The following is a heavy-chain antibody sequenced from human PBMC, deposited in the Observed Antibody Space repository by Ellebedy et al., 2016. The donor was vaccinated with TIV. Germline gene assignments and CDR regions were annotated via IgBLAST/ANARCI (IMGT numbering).Heavy chain of an antibody. D-gene: IGHD1-26*01. CDR3: ATFPLPRGVEQLTEY. V-gene: IGHV3-15*01. Sequence: PGGSLRLSCAASGFTFSDVWMTWVRQAPGQGLECIGRIKRNSEGGTTEYAAPVKGRFIISRDDSKNTLSLQMNSLKTEDTAMYYCATFPLPRGVEQLTEYWGQGALVTVSS. J-gene: IGHJ4*02. CDR1: GFTFSDVW. CDR2: IKRNSEGGTT.